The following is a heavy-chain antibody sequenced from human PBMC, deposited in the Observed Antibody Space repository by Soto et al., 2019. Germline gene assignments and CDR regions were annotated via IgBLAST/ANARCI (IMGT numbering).Heavy chain of an antibody. CDR3: ARDRSSSMVRGVMATYDYYGMDV. J-gene: IGHJ6*02. Sequence: SVRVSCKASGGTFSSYAISWVRQAPGQGLEWMGGIIPIFGTANYAQKFQGRVTITADESTSTAYMELSSLRSEDTAVYYCARDRSSSMVRGVMATYDYYGMDVWGQGTTVTVSS. V-gene: IGHV1-69*13. CDR1: GGTFSSYA. D-gene: IGHD3-10*01. CDR2: IIPIFGTA.